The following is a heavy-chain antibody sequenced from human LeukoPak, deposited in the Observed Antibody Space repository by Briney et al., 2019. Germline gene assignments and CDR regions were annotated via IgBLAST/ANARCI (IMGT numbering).Heavy chain of an antibody. V-gene: IGHV1-8*01. CDR3: ARGRIAVAIITGFDP. CDR1: GYTFTSYD. CDR2: MNPNSGNT. D-gene: IGHD6-19*01. Sequence: ASVKVSCKASGYTFTSYDINWVRQAPGQGLEWMGWMNPNSGNTGYAQKFQDRVTMTRNTSISTAYMELSSLRSEDTAVYYCARGRIAVAIITGFDPWGQGTLVTVSS. J-gene: IGHJ5*02.